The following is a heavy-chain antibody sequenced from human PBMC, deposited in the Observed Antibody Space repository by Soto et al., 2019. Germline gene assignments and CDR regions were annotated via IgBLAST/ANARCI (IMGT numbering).Heavy chain of an antibody. Sequence: QVQLQESGPGLVKPAETLSLTCTVSGDSISGSSWSWIRQHPGKGLEWIAYMYFSGSTNYNPSLKSRVTISVDTSKNQFSLKLTSVTAADTAVYYCARGSGWYFHWGQGTLVTVSS. CDR3: ARGSGWYFH. CDR1: GDSISGSS. J-gene: IGHJ4*02. V-gene: IGHV4-59*01. D-gene: IGHD6-19*01. CDR2: MYFSGST.